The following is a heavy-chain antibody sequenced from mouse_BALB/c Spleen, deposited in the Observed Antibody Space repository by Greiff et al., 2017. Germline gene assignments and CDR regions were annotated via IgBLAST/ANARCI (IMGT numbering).Heavy chain of an antibody. D-gene: IGHD2-1*01. CDR1: GYTFTSYT. CDR3: ARGGNFPFAY. J-gene: IGHJ3*01. CDR2: INPSSGYT. Sequence: VQLQQSAAELARPGASVKMSCKASGYTFTSYTMHWVKQRPGQGLEWIGYINPSSGYTEYNQKFKDKTTLTADKSSSTAYMQLSSLTSEDSAVYYCARGGNFPFAYWGQGTLVTVSA. V-gene: IGHV1-4*02.